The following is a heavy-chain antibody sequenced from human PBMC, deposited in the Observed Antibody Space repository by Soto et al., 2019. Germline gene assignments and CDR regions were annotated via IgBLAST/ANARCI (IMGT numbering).Heavy chain of an antibody. V-gene: IGHV4-4*07. J-gene: IGHJ5*02. CDR1: GGTLSGYY. Sequence: PSETLSLTCTVTGGTLSGYYWTWIRQSAGGGLEWSGRIYSSGSTNYNPSLKSRGTISLDTSMSHFSLRLRSVSAADTAVYYCARGQRFSDWFDPWGQGTLVTVSS. CDR3: ARGQRFSDWFDP. CDR2: IYSSGST. D-gene: IGHD3-3*01.